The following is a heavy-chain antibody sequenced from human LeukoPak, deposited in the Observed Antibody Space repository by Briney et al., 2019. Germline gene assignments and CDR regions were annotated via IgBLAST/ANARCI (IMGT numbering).Heavy chain of an antibody. CDR2: INPNSGGT. J-gene: IGHJ4*02. V-gene: IGHV1-2*04. CDR3: ARNPPVSSSWIGFDY. CDR1: GYTFTGYY. D-gene: IGHD6-13*01. Sequence: GASVKVSCKASGYTFTGYYMHWVRQAPGQGLEWMGWINPNSGGTNYAQKFQGWVTMTRDTSISTAYMELSRLRSDDTAVYYCARNPPVSSSWIGFDYWGQGTLVTVSS.